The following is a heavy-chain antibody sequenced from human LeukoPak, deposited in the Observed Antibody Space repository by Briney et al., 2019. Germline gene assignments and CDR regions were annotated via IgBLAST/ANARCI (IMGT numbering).Heavy chain of an antibody. D-gene: IGHD1-14*01. Sequence: SETLSLTCTVSGGSISSGSYYWTWIRLPAGKGLEWIGHIYTSGATSYNPSLQSRVTISVDTSKHEFSLKLTSLTAADTAVYYCARTGGGVGWFGTIDSWGQGTLVTVSS. J-gene: IGHJ4*02. CDR3: ARTGGGVGWFGTIDS. CDR2: IYTSGAT. CDR1: GGSISSGSYY. V-gene: IGHV4-61*09.